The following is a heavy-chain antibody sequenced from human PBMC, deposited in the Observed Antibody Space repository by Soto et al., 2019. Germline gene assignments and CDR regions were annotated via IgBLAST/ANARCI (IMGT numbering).Heavy chain of an antibody. V-gene: IGHV1-2*02. CDR1: GYSFIGYY. D-gene: IGHD2-21*02. CDR2: INPKSGVT. J-gene: IGHJ5*02. Sequence: ASVKVSCKASGYSFIGYYMHWVRQAPGQGLEWMGWINPKSGVTNYAQKFQGRVTMTRDTSITTAYMELSNLRSDDTAVYYCARGDVNWFDPWGQGTLVTVSS. CDR3: ARGDVNWFDP.